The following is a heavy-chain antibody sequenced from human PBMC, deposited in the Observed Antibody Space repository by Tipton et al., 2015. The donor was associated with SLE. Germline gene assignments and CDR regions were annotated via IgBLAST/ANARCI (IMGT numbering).Heavy chain of an antibody. CDR3: APRSRP. CDR1: GFSVGMFD. J-gene: IGHJ4*02. D-gene: IGHD6-13*01. CDR2: IRYDGSNK. V-gene: IGHV3-30*02. Sequence: SLRLSCAVSGFSVGMFDMHWVRQAPGKGLEWVAFIRYDGSNKYYADSVKGRFTISRDNSKNTLYLQMSSLRAEDTAVYYCAPRSRPWGQGTLVTVSS.